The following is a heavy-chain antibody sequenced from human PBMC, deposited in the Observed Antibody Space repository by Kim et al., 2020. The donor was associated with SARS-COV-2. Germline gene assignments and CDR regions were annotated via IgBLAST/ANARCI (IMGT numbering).Heavy chain of an antibody. CDR3: ARARWVGGIDY. J-gene: IGHJ4*02. CDR1: GGSFSGYY. CDR2: INHSGST. Sequence: SETLSLTCAVYGGSFSGYYWSWIRQPPGKGLEWIGEINHSGSTNYNPSLKSRVTISVDTSKNQFSLKLSSVTAADTAVYYCARARWVGGIDYWGQGTLVTVSS. V-gene: IGHV4-34*01. D-gene: IGHD3-16*01.